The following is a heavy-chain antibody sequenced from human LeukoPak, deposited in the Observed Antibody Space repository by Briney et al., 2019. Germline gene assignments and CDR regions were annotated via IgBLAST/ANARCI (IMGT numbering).Heavy chain of an antibody. J-gene: IGHJ4*02. Sequence: GSLRLSCAASGFTFSSYSMNWVRQAPGKGLEWVSSISSSSSYIYYADSVKGRFTISRDNAKNSLYLQMNSLRAEDTAVYYCARAPLRYFDWLPTRAFDYWGQGTLVTVSS. CDR2: ISSSSSYI. D-gene: IGHD3-9*01. CDR1: GFTFSSYS. CDR3: ARAPLRYFDWLPTRAFDY. V-gene: IGHV3-21*01.